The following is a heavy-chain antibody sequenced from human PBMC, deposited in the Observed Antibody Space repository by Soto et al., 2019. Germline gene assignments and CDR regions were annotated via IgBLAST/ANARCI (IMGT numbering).Heavy chain of an antibody. Sequence: PSETLSLTCTFSGCSISSYYWSWIRQPPGKGLEWIGYIYYSGSTNYNPSLKSRVTISVDTSKNQFSLKLSSVTAADTAVYYCAREGSYKNYYYYGMDVWGQGTTVTVSS. D-gene: IGHD2-15*01. J-gene: IGHJ6*02. CDR2: IYYSGST. CDR3: AREGSYKNYYYYGMDV. V-gene: IGHV4-59*01. CDR1: GCSISSYY.